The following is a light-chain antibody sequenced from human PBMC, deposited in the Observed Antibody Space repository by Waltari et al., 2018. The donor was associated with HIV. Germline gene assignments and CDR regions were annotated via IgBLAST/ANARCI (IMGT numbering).Light chain of an antibody. CDR2: KDT. CDR1: ALPKQY. J-gene: IGLJ2*01. V-gene: IGLV3-25*03. CDR3: QSEDRSATYVI. Sequence: SSELTQPPSVSVFPGQTARITCPGDALPKQYAYWSQQKPGQAPRLVIYKDTDRPSGIPERFSGSSSGTTVTLTISGVQAEDEADYYCQSEDRSATYVIFGGGTKLTVL.